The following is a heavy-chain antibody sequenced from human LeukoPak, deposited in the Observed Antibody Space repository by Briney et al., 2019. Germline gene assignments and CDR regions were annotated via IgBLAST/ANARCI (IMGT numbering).Heavy chain of an antibody. CDR1: GGSISSSSYY. Sequence: SETLSLTCTVSGGSISSSSYYWGWIRQPPGKGLEWIGSIYYSGSTYYNPSLKSRVTISVDTSKNQFSLKLSSVTAADTAVYYCARLIFPYMDVWGKGTTVTVSS. CDR3: ARLIFPYMDV. J-gene: IGHJ6*03. D-gene: IGHD2-21*01. V-gene: IGHV4-39*07. CDR2: IYYSGST.